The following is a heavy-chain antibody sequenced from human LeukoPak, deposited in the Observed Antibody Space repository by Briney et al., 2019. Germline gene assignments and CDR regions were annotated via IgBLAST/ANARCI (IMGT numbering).Heavy chain of an antibody. CDR2: IYHSGST. CDR3: ARGGYDFWSGYSIGAFDI. V-gene: IGHV4-38-2*02. D-gene: IGHD3-3*01. J-gene: IGHJ3*02. Sequence: SETLSLTCTVSGYSISSGYYWGWIRQPPGKGLEGIGSIYHSGSTYYNPALKSRVTISVDTSKNQFSLKLSSVTAADTGVYYCARGGYDFWSGYSIGAFDIWGQGTMVTVSS. CDR1: GYSISSGYY.